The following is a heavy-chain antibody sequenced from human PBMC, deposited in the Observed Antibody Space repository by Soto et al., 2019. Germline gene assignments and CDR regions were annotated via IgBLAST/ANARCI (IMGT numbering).Heavy chain of an antibody. D-gene: IGHD3-22*01. CDR1: GGTFSSYA. J-gene: IGHJ4*02. CDR2: IIPIFGTA. CDR3: ARGDDSSGYGPRLDY. Sequence: ASVKVSCKASGGTFSSYAISWVRQAPGQGLEWMGGIIPIFGTANYAQKFQGRVTITADKSTSTAYMELSSLRSEDTAVYYCARGDDSSGYGPRLDYWGQGTLVTVSS. V-gene: IGHV1-69*06.